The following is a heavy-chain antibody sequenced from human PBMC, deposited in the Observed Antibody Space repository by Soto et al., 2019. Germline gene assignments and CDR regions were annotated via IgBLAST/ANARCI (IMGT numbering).Heavy chain of an antibody. Sequence: SETLSLTCTVSGGSISSYYWSWIRQPPGKGLEWIGYIYYSGSTNYNPSLKSRVTISVDTSKNQFSLKLSSVTAADTAVYYCARDQREYQRNLFDPCGQGALVTVSS. CDR2: IYYSGST. V-gene: IGHV4-59*01. D-gene: IGHD2-2*01. J-gene: IGHJ5*02. CDR3: ARDQREYQRNLFDP. CDR1: GGSISSYY.